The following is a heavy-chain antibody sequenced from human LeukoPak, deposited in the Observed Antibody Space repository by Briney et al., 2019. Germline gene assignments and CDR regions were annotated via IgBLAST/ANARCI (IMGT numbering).Heavy chain of an antibody. V-gene: IGHV1-2*02. J-gene: IGHJ4*02. D-gene: IGHD1-26*01. CDR3: ARGADSGSYRPTREFDY. CDR1: GYTFTGYY. Sequence: GASVKVSCKASGYTFTGYYMHWVRQAPGQGLEWMGWINPNSGGTNYAQKFQGRVTMTRDTSISTAYMELSRLRSDDTAVYYCARGADSGSYRPTREFDYWGQGTLVTVSS. CDR2: INPNSGGT.